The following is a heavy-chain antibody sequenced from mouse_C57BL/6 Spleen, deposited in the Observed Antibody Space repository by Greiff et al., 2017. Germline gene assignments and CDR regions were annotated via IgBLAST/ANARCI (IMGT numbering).Heavy chain of an antibody. V-gene: IGHV5-6*01. D-gene: IGHD1-1*01. CDR1: GFTFSSYG. CDR2: ISRGGSYT. Sequence: EVQGVESGGDLVKPGGSLKLSCAASGFTFSSYGMSWVRQTPDKGLEWVATISRGGSYTYYPDSVKGRFTISRDNAKNTLYLQMSSLKSEDTAMYYCARPYYDGSSYAMDYWGQGTSVTVSS. J-gene: IGHJ4*01. CDR3: ARPYYDGSSYAMDY.